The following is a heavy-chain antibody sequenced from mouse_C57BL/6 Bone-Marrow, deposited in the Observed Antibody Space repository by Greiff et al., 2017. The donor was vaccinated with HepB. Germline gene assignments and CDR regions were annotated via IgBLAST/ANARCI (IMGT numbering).Heavy chain of an antibody. D-gene: IGHD1-1*01. V-gene: IGHV1-14*01. CDR1: GYTFTSYV. CDR2: IYPYNDGT. Sequence: EVQLQQSGPELVKPGASVKMSCKASGYTFTSYVMHWVKQKPGQGLEWIGYIYPYNDGTKYNEKFKGKATLTSDKSSSTAYMELSSLTSEDSAVYYCAERDYYGSSYTYFDYWGQGTTLTVSS. CDR3: AERDYYGSSYTYFDY. J-gene: IGHJ2*01.